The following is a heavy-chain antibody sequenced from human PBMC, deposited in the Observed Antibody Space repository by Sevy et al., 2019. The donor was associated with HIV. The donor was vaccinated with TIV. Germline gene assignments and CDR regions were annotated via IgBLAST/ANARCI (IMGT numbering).Heavy chain of an antibody. Sequence: GGSLRLSCASSGFTFSNYWMSWVRQASGKGLEWVANIKEDGSEQYYVDSVQGRFTISRDNAKNSLSLQMSSLRAEDTAVYYCARDLEGPIRFWYYYYMDVWGKGTTVTVSS. CDR2: IKEDGSEQ. CDR3: ARDLEGPIRFWYYYYMDV. D-gene: IGHD3-3*01. J-gene: IGHJ6*03. CDR1: GFTFSNYW. V-gene: IGHV3-7*03.